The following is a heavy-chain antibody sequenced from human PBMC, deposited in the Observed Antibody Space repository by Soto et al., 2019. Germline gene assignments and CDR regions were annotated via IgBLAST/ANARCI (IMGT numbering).Heavy chain of an antibody. Sequence: EVQLVESGGGLVKPGGSLRLSCAASGCTLSSYSMNWVRQAPGKGLEWVSSISSSSSYIYYADSVKGRFTISRDNAKNSLYLQMNSLRAEDTAVYYCARDGDTKGVYYYMDVWGKGTTVTVSS. V-gene: IGHV3-21*01. J-gene: IGHJ6*03. D-gene: IGHD3-10*01. CDR2: ISSSSSYI. CDR1: GCTLSSYS. CDR3: ARDGDTKGVYYYMDV.